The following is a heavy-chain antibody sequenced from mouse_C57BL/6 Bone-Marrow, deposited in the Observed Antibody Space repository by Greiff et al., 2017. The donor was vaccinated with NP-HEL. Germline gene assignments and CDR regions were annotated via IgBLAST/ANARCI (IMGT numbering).Heavy chain of an antibody. CDR2: ISDGGSYT. D-gene: IGHD4-1*01. J-gene: IGHJ4*01. V-gene: IGHV5-4*03. CDR1: GFTFSSYA. CDR3: ARGLTGTGGDAMDY. Sequence: EVKLVESGGGLVKPGGSLKLSCAASGFTFSSYAMSWVRQTPEKRLEWVATISDGGSYTYYPDNVKGRFTISRDNAKNNPYLQMSHLKSEDTAMYYCARGLTGTGGDAMDYWGQGTSVTVSS.